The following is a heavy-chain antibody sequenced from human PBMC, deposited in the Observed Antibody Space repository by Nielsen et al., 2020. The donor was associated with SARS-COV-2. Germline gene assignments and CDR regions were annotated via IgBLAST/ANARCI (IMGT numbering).Heavy chain of an antibody. CDR2: IYYSGST. J-gene: IGHJ6*02. CDR3: AGGERGYCSSTSCYGMDV. Sequence: SETLSLTCTVSGGSISSYYWSWIRQPPGKGLEWIGYIYYSGSTNYNPSLKSRVTISVDTSKNQFSLKLSSVTAADTAVYYWAGGERGYCSSTSCYGMDVWGQGTTVTVSS. D-gene: IGHD2-2*01. CDR1: GGSISSYY. V-gene: IGHV4-59*01.